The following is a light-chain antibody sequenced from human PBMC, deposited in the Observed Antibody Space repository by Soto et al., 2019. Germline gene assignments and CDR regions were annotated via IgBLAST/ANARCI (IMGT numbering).Light chain of an antibody. CDR1: SSDVGAYDR. J-gene: IGLJ2*01. CDR2: EVS. Sequence: QPPCVAGAHVSVVAVSCTKTSSDVGAYDRVSWYQQPPDTAPKLIIFEVSNRPSGVPDRFSGSKSGNTASLTISGLQAEDEADYYCTSYTNNSSLIFGGGTTVTVL. CDR3: TSYTNNSSLI. V-gene: IGLV2-18*02.